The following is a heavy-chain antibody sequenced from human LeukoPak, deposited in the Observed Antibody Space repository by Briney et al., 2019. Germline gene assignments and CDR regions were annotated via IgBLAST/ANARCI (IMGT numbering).Heavy chain of an antibody. V-gene: IGHV4-59*01. CDR3: ARISNSGYDSRGVFDI. CDR2: IYYTGST. CDR1: GGSFSGYY. J-gene: IGHJ3*02. D-gene: IGHD3-22*01. Sequence: TSETLSLTCAVYGGSFSGYYWSWIRQPPGKGLEWIGYIYYTGSTNYNPSLKSRVTISVDTSKNQFSLKLSSVTAADTAVYYCARISNSGYDSRGVFDIWGQGTMVTVSS.